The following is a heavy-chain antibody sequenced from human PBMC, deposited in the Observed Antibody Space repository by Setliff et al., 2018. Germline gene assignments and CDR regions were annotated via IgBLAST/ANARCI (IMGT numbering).Heavy chain of an antibody. CDR3: ARDIGYTYGVDY. CDR1: GGSISSYY. V-gene: IGHV4-4*09. J-gene: IGHJ4*02. Sequence: SETLSLTCTVSGGSISSYYWSWIRQPPGKGLEWIGYIYSSGSTYYNPSLKSRVSISVDTSKNQFSLKLSSVTAADTAVYYCARDIGYTYGVDYWGQGVLVTVSS. D-gene: IGHD5-18*01. CDR2: IYSSGST.